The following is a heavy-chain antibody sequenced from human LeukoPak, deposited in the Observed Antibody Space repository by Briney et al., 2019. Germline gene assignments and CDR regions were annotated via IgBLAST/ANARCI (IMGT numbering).Heavy chain of an antibody. CDR2: ISGSGGST. CDR3: AKHAGIAVAGTGNY. V-gene: IGHV3-23*01. CDR1: GFTFSSYA. Sequence: GGSLRLSCAASGFTFSSYAMSWVRQAPGKGLEWVSAISGSGGSTYYADSVKGRFTFSRDNSKNTLYLQMNSLRAEDTAVYYCAKHAGIAVAGTGNYWGQGTLVTVPS. J-gene: IGHJ4*02. D-gene: IGHD6-19*01.